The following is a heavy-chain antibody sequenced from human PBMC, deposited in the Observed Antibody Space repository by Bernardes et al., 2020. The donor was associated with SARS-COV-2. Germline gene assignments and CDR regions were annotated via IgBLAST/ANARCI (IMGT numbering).Heavy chain of an antibody. CDR1: GITFNEYA. Sequence: SLRLSCAASGITFNEYAMHWVRQTPGKGLEWVSGITWNSNKIVYADSVRGRFTISRDNVKKSLYLQMNSLRAEDTALYYCVKDIEGDGYISDGYDLWGQGTMVTVSS. CDR2: ITWNSNKI. CDR3: VKDIEGDGYISDGYDL. J-gene: IGHJ3*01. V-gene: IGHV3-9*01. D-gene: IGHD5-12*01.